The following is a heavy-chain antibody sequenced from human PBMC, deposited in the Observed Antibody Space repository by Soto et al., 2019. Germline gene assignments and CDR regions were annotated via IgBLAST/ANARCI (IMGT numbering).Heavy chain of an antibody. CDR3: AGGGYCSGGSCYSKYFQH. CDR2: IYSGGST. J-gene: IGHJ1*01. V-gene: IGHV3-53*04. D-gene: IGHD2-15*01. Sequence: EVQLVESGGGLVQPGGSLRLSCAASGFTVSSNYMSWVRQAPGKGLEWVSVIYSGGSTYYADSVKGRFTISRHNSKNTRYLQMNSLRAEDTAVYYCAGGGYCSGGSCYSKYFQHWGQGTLVTVSS. CDR1: GFTVSSNY.